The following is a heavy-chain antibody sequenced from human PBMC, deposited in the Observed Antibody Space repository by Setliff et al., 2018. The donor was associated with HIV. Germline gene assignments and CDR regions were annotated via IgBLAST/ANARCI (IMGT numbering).Heavy chain of an antibody. CDR3: AKSRQGDYCSSTVCYVIDS. CDR2: IQYAGQPS. V-gene: IGHV3-30*02. Sequence: GGSLRLSCAASGFTFSAYGMHWVRQAPGKGLEWVAFIQYAGQPSYYKDSLKGRFTISRDNSKNTLYLQLNSLRPEDTALYYCAKSRQGDYCSSTVCYVIDSWGQGTLVTVSS. CDR1: GFTFSAYG. J-gene: IGHJ4*02. D-gene: IGHD2-2*01.